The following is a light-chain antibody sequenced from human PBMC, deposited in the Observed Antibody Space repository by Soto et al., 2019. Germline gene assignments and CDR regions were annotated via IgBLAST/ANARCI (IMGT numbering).Light chain of an antibody. Sequence: QSALTQPASVSGSPGQSITISCTGTSSDVGGYNYVSWYQQYLGKAPKLMIYEVSNRPSGVSNRFSGSKSGNTASLTISGLQAEDEDDYYCSSYTSSSTRVFGGGTKLTVL. V-gene: IGLV2-14*01. J-gene: IGLJ3*02. CDR2: EVS. CDR1: SSDVGGYNY. CDR3: SSYTSSSTRV.